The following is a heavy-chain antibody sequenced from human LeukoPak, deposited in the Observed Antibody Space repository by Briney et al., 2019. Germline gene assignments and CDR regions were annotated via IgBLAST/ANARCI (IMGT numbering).Heavy chain of an antibody. D-gene: IGHD2-2*01. CDR3: ARHAYCSSTSCTRADAFDI. CDR2: NYHSGST. V-gene: IGHV4-38-2*02. CDR1: GYSISSGYY. Sequence: SETLSLTCTVSGYSISSGYYWGWIRQPPGKGLEWIGSNYHSGSTYYNPSLKSRVTISVDTSKNQFSLKLSSVTAADTAVYYCARHAYCSSTSCTRADAFDIWGQGTMVTVSS. J-gene: IGHJ3*02.